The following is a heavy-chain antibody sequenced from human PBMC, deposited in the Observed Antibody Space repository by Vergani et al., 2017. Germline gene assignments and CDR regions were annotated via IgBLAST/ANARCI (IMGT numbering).Heavy chain of an antibody. V-gene: IGHV4-34*01. Sequence: QVQLQQWGGGLLKPSETLSLTCVVNGGSFTSYHWTWIRQSPGEGLEWFGDIDHTGRTDNNPSLKSRLTKSVDKSRNQFSLTLNSVTATDTAIYFCARVNTETNVHLYYYYYMDVWGEGTAVTVS. D-gene: IGHD4-11*01. CDR1: GGSFTSYH. CDR2: IDHTGRT. J-gene: IGHJ6*03. CDR3: ARVNTETNVHLYYYYYMDV.